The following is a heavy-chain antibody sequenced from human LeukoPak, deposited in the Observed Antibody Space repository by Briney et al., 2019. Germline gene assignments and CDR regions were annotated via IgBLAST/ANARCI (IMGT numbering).Heavy chain of an antibody. CDR2: IYTSGST. J-gene: IGHJ6*02. CDR1: GGSISSYY. CDR3: ARGGSLEWLGYYYYGMDV. Sequence: SETLSLTCTVSGGSISSYYWSWIRQPAGKGLEWIGRIYTSGSTNYNPSLKSRVTMSVDTSKNQFSLKLSSVTAADTAVYYCARGGSLEWLGYYYYGMDVWGQGTTVTVSS. D-gene: IGHD3-3*01. V-gene: IGHV4-4*07.